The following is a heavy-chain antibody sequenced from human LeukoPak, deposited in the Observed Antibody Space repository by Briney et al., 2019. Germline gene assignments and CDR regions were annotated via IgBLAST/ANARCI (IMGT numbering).Heavy chain of an antibody. D-gene: IGHD3-10*01. V-gene: IGHV1-69*13. Sequence: SVKVSCKASGGTFSSYAISWVRQAPGQGLEWMGGIIPIFATANYAQKFQGRVTITADESTSTAYMELSSLRSEDTAVYYCARDLGGSGYENYYYYMDVWGKGTTVTVSS. CDR1: GGTFSSYA. CDR2: IIPIFATA. J-gene: IGHJ6*03. CDR3: ARDLGGSGYENYYYYMDV.